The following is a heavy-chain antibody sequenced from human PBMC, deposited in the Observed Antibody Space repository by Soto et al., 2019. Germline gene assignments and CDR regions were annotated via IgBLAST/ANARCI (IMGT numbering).Heavy chain of an antibody. CDR3: ARKYRDGYDS. V-gene: IGHV4-39*01. D-gene: IGHD5-12*01. J-gene: IGHJ5*02. Sequence: SETLSLTCTVSSAPVSSTTYTWGWIRQPPGKGLEWVASVYYGGRSYYNPSLNSRVTISLDTSNNQFSLKMNSVTAADTAVYYCARKYRDGYDSWGRGTLVTVSS. CDR1: SAPVSSTTYT. CDR2: VYYGGRS.